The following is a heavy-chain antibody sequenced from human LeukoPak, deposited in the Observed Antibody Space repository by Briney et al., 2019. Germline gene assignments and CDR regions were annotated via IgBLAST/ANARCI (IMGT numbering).Heavy chain of an antibody. Sequence: GASVKVSFKASGYTFNDYYMHWVRQAPGQGLEWMGWINPNSGGTNYAQKFQGRVTMTRDTSISTACMELSRLRSDDTAVYYCASYYYDSSGYSDYFDYWGQGTLVTVSS. CDR2: INPNSGGT. D-gene: IGHD3-22*01. CDR3: ASYYYDSSGYSDYFDY. V-gene: IGHV1-2*02. J-gene: IGHJ4*02. CDR1: GYTFNDYY.